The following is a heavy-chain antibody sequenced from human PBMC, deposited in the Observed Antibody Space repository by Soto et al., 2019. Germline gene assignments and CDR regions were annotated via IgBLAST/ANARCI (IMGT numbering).Heavy chain of an antibody. D-gene: IGHD1-26*01. CDR2: ITNSGYDT. V-gene: IGHV3-23*01. Sequence: EVQLLESGGGLVQPGGSLRLSCAASEFTFRSYAMSWVRQSPGKGLEWVSAITNSGYDTYHADSVKGRFTISRDNTKNTLYLQMNSLKAEDTAVYYCVKGSTTSRPYYFDHWGHGTLVTVST. CDR3: VKGSTTSRPYYFDH. J-gene: IGHJ4*01. CDR1: EFTFRSYA.